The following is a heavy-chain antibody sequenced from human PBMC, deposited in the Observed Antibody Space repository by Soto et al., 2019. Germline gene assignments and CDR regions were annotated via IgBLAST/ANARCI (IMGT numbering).Heavy chain of an antibody. CDR1: GFTFSRYA. CDR3: AKVPTGEKGTDFPAFDI. J-gene: IGHJ3*02. Sequence: GGSLRLSGTASGFTFSRYAMSWVRQAPGKGLEWVSGISYSGGSTYYADSVKDRFTVSRDNSKNTLSLQMSSLRADDTGAYYCAKVPTGEKGTDFPAFDIWGQGTMVTVSS. V-gene: IGHV3-23*01. D-gene: IGHD3-3*01. CDR2: ISYSGGST.